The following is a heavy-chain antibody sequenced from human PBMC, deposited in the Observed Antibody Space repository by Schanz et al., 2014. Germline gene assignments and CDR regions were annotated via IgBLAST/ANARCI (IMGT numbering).Heavy chain of an antibody. V-gene: IGHV1-18*01. D-gene: IGHD2-8*02. J-gene: IGHJ3*01. CDR3: ATMWGYCTATACQILEVLDV. CDR1: GYTFSDYG. Sequence: QVQLVQSGAEVKKPGASVKVSCKTSGYTFSDYGITWVRQAPGQGLEWVGWISPYTGNTHYFDKMEGRVTMTTDTSTSTAYMELRSLRSDDTAMYCCATMWGYCTATACQILEVLDVWGQGTMVTVSS. CDR2: ISPYTGNT.